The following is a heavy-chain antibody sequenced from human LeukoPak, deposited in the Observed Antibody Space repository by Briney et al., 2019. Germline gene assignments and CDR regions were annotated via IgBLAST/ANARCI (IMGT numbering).Heavy chain of an antibody. CDR3: ARGETMVRGFSGFDP. Sequence: GESLKISCKGSGSRFTSYWIGWVRQMPGKGLERMGIIYPGDSDTGYSPSFQGQVTISADNSISTAYLQWSSLKASDTAMYYCARGETMVRGFSGFDPWGQGTLVTVSS. V-gene: IGHV5-51*01. CDR1: GSRFTSYW. D-gene: IGHD3-10*01. J-gene: IGHJ5*02. CDR2: IYPGDSDT.